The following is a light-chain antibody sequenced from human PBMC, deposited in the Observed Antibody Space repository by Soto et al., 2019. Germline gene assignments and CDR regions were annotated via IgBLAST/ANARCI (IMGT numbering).Light chain of an antibody. CDR3: QQYGGSPFT. CDR2: GAY. J-gene: IGKJ3*01. Sequence: EIVMTQSPATLSVSPGERTTLSCRASQSVGNNLAWYQQKPGQAPRLLIYGAYTRATGIPARFSGSGSGTDFTLTISSLQSEDFAVYYCQQYGGSPFTFGPGTKVDIK. V-gene: IGKV3-15*01. CDR1: QSVGNN.